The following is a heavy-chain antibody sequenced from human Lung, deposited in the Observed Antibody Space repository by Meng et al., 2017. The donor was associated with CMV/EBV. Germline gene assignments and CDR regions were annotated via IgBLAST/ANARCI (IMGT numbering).Heavy chain of an antibody. CDR2: IYYSGST. CDR3: AKENYDSSGDDAFDI. CDR1: GGFISSSSYY. V-gene: IGHV4-39*07. D-gene: IGHD3-22*01. J-gene: IGHJ3*02. Sequence: TVPGGFISSSSYYWGWIRQPPGKGLEWIGSIYYSGSTYYNPSLKSRVTISVDTSKNQFSLKLSSVTAADTAVYYCAKENYDSSGDDAFDIWGQGTXVTVSS.